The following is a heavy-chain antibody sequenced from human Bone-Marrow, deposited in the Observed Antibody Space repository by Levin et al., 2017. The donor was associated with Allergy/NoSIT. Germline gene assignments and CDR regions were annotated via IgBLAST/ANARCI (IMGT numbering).Heavy chain of an antibody. J-gene: IGHJ5*02. D-gene: IGHD6-19*01. Sequence: PGESLKISCKTSGYTFYSYGISWVRQAPGQGLEWIGWISGYNGHTNYAQKFQDRVTMTTDASTSTVYMELRSLSSDDTAVYYCARHRGPQSSDENWLDPWGQGTLVTVSS. CDR2: ISGYNGHT. CDR1: GYTFYSYG. V-gene: IGHV1-18*04. CDR3: ARHRGPQSSDENWLDP.